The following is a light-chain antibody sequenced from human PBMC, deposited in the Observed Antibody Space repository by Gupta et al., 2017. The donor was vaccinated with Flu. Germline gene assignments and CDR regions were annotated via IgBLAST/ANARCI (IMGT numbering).Light chain of an antibody. Sequence: QSALTQPPSASGSPGQSVTISCTGTRSDIGIYNYVSWYQQHPGKAPKLIIYEVTKRPSGVPDHFSGSKSGNTASLTVSGLQAEDEADYFCSSYAGANNLYVFGSGTTLTVL. V-gene: IGLV2-8*01. J-gene: IGLJ1*01. CDR2: EVT. CDR1: RSDIGIYNY. CDR3: SSYAGANNLYV.